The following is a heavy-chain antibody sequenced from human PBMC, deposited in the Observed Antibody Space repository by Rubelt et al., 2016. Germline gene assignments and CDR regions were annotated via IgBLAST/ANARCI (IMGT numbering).Heavy chain of an antibody. J-gene: IGHJ4*02. CDR1: GFTFSSYD. CDR3: AKLFWWELPDY. D-gene: IGHD2-15*01. CDR2: IGTAGDT. Sequence: EVQLVESGGGLVQPGGSLRLSCAASGFTFSSYDMHWVRQATGKGLEWVSAIGTAGDTYYPDSVKGRFTISRDNSKNTLYLQMNSLRAADTALYYCAKLFWWELPDYWGQGTLVTVSS. V-gene: IGHV3-13*01.